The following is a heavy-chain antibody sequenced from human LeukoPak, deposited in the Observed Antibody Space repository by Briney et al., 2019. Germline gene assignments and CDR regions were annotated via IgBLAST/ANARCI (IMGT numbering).Heavy chain of an antibody. CDR2: MNPNSGNT. V-gene: IGHV1-8*01. D-gene: IGHD6-25*01. J-gene: IGHJ5*02. CDR3: ARVEPPAGWFDP. CDR1: GYTFTSYD. Sequence: ASVKVSCKASGYTFTSYDINWVRQATGQGLEWMGWMNPNSGNTGYAQKFQGRVTMTRNTSISTAYMELSSLRSEDTAVYYCARVEPPAGWFDPWGQGTLVTVSS.